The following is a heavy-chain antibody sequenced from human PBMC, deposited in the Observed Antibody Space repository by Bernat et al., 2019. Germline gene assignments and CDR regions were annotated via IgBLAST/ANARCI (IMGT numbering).Heavy chain of an antibody. D-gene: IGHD3-10*01. Sequence: QVQLVESGGGVVQPGRSLRLSCVASGFTFSSYGMHWVRQAPGKGLEWVAVISYDGSNKYYADSVKGRFTISRDNSKNTLYLQMNSLRAEDTAVYYCAKDRGYYFDYWGQGTLVTVSS. V-gene: IGHV3-30*18. J-gene: IGHJ4*02. CDR2: ISYDGSNK. CDR1: GFTFSSYG. CDR3: AKDRGYYFDY.